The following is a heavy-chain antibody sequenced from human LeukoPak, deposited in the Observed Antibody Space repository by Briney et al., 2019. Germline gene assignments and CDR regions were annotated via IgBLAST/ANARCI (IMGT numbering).Heavy chain of an antibody. J-gene: IGHJ5*02. D-gene: IGHD3-10*01. Sequence: GGSLRLSCAAPGFPFSSYAMSWVRQAPGKGLERASAISGSGGSTYYADSVKGRFTISRDNSKNTPYLQMNSLRAEDTAVYYCAKVSITMVRGVINWFDPWGQGTLVTVSS. CDR1: GFPFSSYA. V-gene: IGHV3-23*01. CDR2: ISGSGGST. CDR3: AKVSITMVRGVINWFDP.